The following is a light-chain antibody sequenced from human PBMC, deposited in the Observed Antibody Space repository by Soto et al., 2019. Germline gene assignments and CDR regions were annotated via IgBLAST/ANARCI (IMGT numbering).Light chain of an antibody. CDR1: SSNIGTNT. Sequence: QSVLTQSPSASGTPGQRVSISCSGGSSNIGTNTVNWYQHLPGTAPKLLIFSNDERPSGVPDRFSGSKSGTSASLAISGLQSDDEADYYCATWDDSLNGVVFGGGTKVTVL. J-gene: IGLJ2*01. CDR3: ATWDDSLNGVV. V-gene: IGLV1-44*01. CDR2: SND.